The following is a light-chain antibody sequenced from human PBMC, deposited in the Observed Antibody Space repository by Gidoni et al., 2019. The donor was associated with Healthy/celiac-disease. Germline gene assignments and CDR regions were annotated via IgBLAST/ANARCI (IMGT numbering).Light chain of an antibody. V-gene: IGKV3-11*01. CDR3: QQRSNQLT. CDR2: DAS. Sequence: EIVLTQSPATLSLSPGERATLSCRVSQSVSSYLAWYQQKPGQAPRLLIYDASNRATGIPARFSGSGSGTDFTLTISSLEPEDFAVYYCQQRSNQLTFGGGTKVEIK. CDR1: QSVSSY. J-gene: IGKJ4*01.